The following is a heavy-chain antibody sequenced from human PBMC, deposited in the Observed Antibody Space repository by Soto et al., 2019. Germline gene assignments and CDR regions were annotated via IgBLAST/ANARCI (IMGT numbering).Heavy chain of an antibody. CDR1: GFSVGSYA. CDR3: VKGGSYLPFDGFDL. D-gene: IGHD1-26*01. V-gene: IGHV3-23*01. CDR2: ISGSGGST. Sequence: EVQLLESGGGLGQPWGSLRLSCAASGFSVGSYAMSWVRQAPGKGLEWVSGISGSGGSTYYADSVKGLFTISRDNSKNTRYLQMNSLRADDTAVYYCVKGGSYLPFDGFDLWRQGTMVTVSS. J-gene: IGHJ3*01.